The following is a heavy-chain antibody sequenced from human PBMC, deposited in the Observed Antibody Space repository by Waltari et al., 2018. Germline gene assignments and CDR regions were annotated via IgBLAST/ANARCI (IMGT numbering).Heavy chain of an antibody. CDR3: ASVATIAAAGTRWFDP. J-gene: IGHJ5*02. CDR1: GGSISSCY. V-gene: IGHV4-59*01. CDR2: IYYSGST. D-gene: IGHD6-13*01. Sequence: QVQLQESGPGLVKPSETRSLTSTVSGGSISSCYWSWSREPPGKGLEWIWYIYYSGSTNYNPSLKSRVTISVDTSKNQFSLKLSSVTAADTAVYYCASVATIAAAGTRWFDPWGQGTLVTVSS.